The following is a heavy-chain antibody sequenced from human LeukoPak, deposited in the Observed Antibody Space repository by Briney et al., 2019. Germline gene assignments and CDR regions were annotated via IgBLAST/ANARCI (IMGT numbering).Heavy chain of an antibody. D-gene: IGHD6-19*01. CDR3: ARVSSGWYLGYYYYMDV. J-gene: IGHJ6*03. Sequence: GASVKVSCKASGYTFTGYYMHWVRQAPGQGLEWMGWINPNSGGTNYAQKFQGRVTMTRDTSISTAYMELSRLRSDDTAVYYCARVSSGWYLGYYYYMDVWGKGITVTVSS. V-gene: IGHV1-2*02. CDR2: INPNSGGT. CDR1: GYTFTGYY.